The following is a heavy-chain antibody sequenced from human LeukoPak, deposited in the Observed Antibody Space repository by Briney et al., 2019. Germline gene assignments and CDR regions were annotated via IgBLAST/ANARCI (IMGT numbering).Heavy chain of an antibody. Sequence: GSSVKVSCKASGGTFSSYAISWVRQAPGQGLEWMGRIIPILGIANYAQKFQGRVTITADKSTSPAYMELSSLRSEDTAVYYCARGRDYGDNPYYYYGMDVWGQGTTVTVSS. CDR1: GGTFSSYA. CDR3: ARGRDYGDNPYYYYGMDV. V-gene: IGHV1-69*04. J-gene: IGHJ6*02. CDR2: IIPILGIA. D-gene: IGHD4-17*01.